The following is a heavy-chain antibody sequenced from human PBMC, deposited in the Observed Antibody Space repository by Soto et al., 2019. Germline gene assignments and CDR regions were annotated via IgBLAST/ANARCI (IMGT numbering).Heavy chain of an antibody. J-gene: IGHJ6*03. Sequence: SETLSLTYTVSDGSISSYYWSWIRQPPGKGLEWIGYIYYSGSTNYNPSLKSRVTISVDTSKNQFSLKLSSVTAADTAVYYCARVRADHYYYYYMDVWGKGTTVTVSS. CDR2: IYYSGST. D-gene: IGHD6-13*01. CDR1: DGSISSYY. CDR3: ARVRADHYYYYYMDV. V-gene: IGHV4-59*01.